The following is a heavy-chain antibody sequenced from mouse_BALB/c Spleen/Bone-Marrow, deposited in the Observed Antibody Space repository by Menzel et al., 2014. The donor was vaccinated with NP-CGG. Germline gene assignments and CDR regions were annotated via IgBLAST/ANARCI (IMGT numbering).Heavy chain of an antibody. J-gene: IGHJ1*01. CDR1: GFNIKDNY. CDR3: SRPIPTRLYWYFDV. D-gene: IGHD1-1*01. Sequence: EVQLQQSGAELVKPGASGKLSCAASGFNIKDNYMHWVKQRPEQGLEWIGRIDPANGNTKYDPKFQGKATITADKSSNTACLQLNSLTSEDPEVYYCSRPIPTRLYWYFDVWGEATTVTIYS. V-gene: IGHV14-3*02. CDR2: IDPANGNT.